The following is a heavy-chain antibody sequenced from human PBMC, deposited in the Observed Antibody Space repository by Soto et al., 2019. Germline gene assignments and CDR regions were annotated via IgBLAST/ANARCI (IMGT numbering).Heavy chain of an antibody. J-gene: IGHJ6*02. CDR1: GCSISSHY. V-gene: IGHV4-59*11. Sequence: XETLSLTCTVAGCSISSHYWSWVRQAPGKGLEWIGHIYYRGSTTYNPSLRSRSTISVDTSNNQFSLKLNSVTTADTAVYYCARDGREASGMDVWGQGPKVTVSS. CDR2: IYYRGST. CDR3: ARDGREASGMDV. D-gene: IGHD1-26*01.